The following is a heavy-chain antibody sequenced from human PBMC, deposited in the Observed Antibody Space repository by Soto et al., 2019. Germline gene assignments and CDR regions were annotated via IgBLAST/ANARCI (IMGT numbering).Heavy chain of an antibody. J-gene: IGHJ5*02. CDR1: GFTFSTYA. Sequence: QVQLVESGGGVVQPGRSLRLSCAASGFTFSTYAMHWVRQAPGKGLEWVAVISSDGSNKYCGDSVKGRFTISRDSSRNTLDLQMNSLRTEDTAVYYCARGRVGYLTLFGPWGQGTLVTVSS. CDR2: ISSDGSNK. V-gene: IGHV3-30-3*01. D-gene: IGHD3-22*01. CDR3: ARGRVGYLTLFGP.